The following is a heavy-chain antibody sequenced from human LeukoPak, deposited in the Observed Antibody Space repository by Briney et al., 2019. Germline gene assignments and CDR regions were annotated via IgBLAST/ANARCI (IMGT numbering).Heavy chain of an antibody. V-gene: IGHV4-61*02. CDR2: IYTSGST. CDR3: XXXXXXXSGWSKGVLNY. J-gene: IGHJ4*02. D-gene: IGHD6-19*01. CDR1: GGSISSGSYY. Sequence: SETLSLTCTVSGGSISSGSYYWSWIRQPAGKGLEWIGRIYTSGSTNYNPSLKSRVTISVDTSKNQFSLKVNSVTAADTAVYXXXXXXXXXSGWSKGVLNYWGQGTLVTVSS.